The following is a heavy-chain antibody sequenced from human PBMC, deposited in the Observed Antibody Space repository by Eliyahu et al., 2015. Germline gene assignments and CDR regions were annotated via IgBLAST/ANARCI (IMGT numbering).Heavy chain of an antibody. J-gene: IGHJ5*02. CDR3: ILRAGSYFNWFDP. D-gene: IGHD1-26*01. Sequence: QVQLQESGPRLVKPSETLSLSCVVSGGSISSSGWWTWVRQSPEKGLEWIGEVYHTGDTDYNPSLRSRVTISIDKSNNQFSLKLISVTAADTAVYYCILRAGSYFNWFDPWGQGTLVTVSS. V-gene: IGHV4/OR15-8*02. CDR2: VYHTGDT. CDR1: GGSISSSGW.